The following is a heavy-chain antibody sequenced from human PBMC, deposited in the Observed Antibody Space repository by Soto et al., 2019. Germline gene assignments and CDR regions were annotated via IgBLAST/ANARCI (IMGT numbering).Heavy chain of an antibody. V-gene: IGHV4-34*01. Sequence: SETLSLTCAVYGGSFSGYYWSWIRQPPGKGLEWIGEINHSGSTNYNPSLKSRVTISVDTSKNQFSLKLSSVTAADTAVYYCARLQPYCSGGSCYSPYYYYGMDVWGQGTTVTVSS. CDR1: GGSFSGYY. D-gene: IGHD2-15*01. J-gene: IGHJ6*02. CDR2: INHSGST. CDR3: ARLQPYCSGGSCYSPYYYYGMDV.